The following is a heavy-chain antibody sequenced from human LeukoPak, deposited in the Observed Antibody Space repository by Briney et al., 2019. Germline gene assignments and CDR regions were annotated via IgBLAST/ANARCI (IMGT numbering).Heavy chain of an antibody. CDR2: IWYDGSNQ. D-gene: IGHD4-23*01. CDR1: GFTFSNHV. Sequence: GRSLRLSCAASGFTFSNHVMHWIRQAPGKGLEGLAVIWYDGSNQNYADSVKGRFTISRDNSKNMLYLQKNSLRDEDTAVYYCARDRSTPYFDYWGQGTLVTVSS. CDR3: ARDRSTPYFDY. V-gene: IGHV3-33*01. J-gene: IGHJ4*02.